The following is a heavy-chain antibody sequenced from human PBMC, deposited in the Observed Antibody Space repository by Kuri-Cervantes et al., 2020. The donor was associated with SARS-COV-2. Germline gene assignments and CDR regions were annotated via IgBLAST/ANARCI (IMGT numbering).Heavy chain of an antibody. J-gene: IGHJ4*02. D-gene: IGHD1-1*01. CDR3: ARDLGTIQGRDY. CDR1: GFTVSSNY. Sequence: ETLSLTCAASGFTVSSNYMSWVRQAPGKGLEWVPVIYSGGSTYYADSVKGRFTISRDNSKNTLYLQMNSLRAEDTAVYYCARDLGTIQGRDYWGQGTLVTVSS. CDR2: IYSGGST. V-gene: IGHV3-66*02.